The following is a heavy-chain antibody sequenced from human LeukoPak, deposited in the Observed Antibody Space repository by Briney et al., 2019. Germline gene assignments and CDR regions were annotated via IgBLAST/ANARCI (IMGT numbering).Heavy chain of an antibody. Sequence: ASVKVSCTASGYTFTSYYIHWVRQAPREGLEWMGIINPAGGSTTYAQKFQGSRLTLTRDTSTSTVYMELSSLRSEDTAVYYCARGRGVHDSHTYDYFDYWGQGSLVTVSS. J-gene: IGHJ4*02. CDR1: GYTFTSYY. V-gene: IGHV1-46*01. D-gene: IGHD3-22*01. CDR2: INPAGGST. CDR3: ARGRGVHDSHTYDYFDY.